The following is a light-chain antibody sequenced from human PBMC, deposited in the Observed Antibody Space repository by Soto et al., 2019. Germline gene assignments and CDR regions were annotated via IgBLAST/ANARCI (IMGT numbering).Light chain of an antibody. CDR2: DAS. CDR1: QGVSDY. Sequence: FTHSPATLTLSPAERATLSCRASQGVSDYLAWYQQKPGQAPRLLIYDASNRATGIPARFSGSGSGTDFTLTISSLEPEDFAVYYCQQRSNWPRTFGQGTKVDIK. J-gene: IGKJ1*01. CDR3: QQRSNWPRT. V-gene: IGKV3-11*01.